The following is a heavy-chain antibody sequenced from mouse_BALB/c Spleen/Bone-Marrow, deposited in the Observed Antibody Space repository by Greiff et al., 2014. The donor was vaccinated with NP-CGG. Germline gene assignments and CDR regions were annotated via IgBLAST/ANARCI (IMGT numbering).Heavy chain of an antibody. D-gene: IGHD4-1*01. CDR1: GFTFRSFG. CDR3: TRGGNWDDFDY. V-gene: IGHV5-17*02. Sequence: EVMLVESGGGLVHPGGSRKLSCAASGFTFRSFGMHWVRQAPEKGLEWVAYISSDSSAVYYADTVKGRFTISRDNPKNTLFLQMTSLRSEDTAMYYCTRGGNWDDFDYWGQGTTLPVSS. CDR2: ISSDSSAV. J-gene: IGHJ2*01.